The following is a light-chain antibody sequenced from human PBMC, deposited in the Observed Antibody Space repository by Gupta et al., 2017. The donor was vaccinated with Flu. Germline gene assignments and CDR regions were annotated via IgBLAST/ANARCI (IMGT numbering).Light chain of an antibody. J-gene: IGKJ4*01. V-gene: IGKV3-11*01. CDR1: QSVGVF. CDR3: QQRSNWPPNFT. CDR2: DAY. Sequence: LTQSPALLSLSPPVRATLSCRASQSVGVFLAWYQQKSGQSPRLLIYDAYNRATGIPARFSGSGSGTDFTLTISSLEPEDFAVYYCQQRSNWPPNFTFGGGTKVEMK.